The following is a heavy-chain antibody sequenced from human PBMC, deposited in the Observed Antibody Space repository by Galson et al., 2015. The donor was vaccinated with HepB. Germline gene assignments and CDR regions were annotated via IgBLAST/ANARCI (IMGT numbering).Heavy chain of an antibody. V-gene: IGHV1-69*06. CDR3: ARIIPLGRLGELSLYSKKPGSGAFDI. Sequence: SVKVSCKASGGTFSSYAISWVRQAPGQGLEWMGGIIPIFGTANYAQKFQGRVTITADKSTSTAYMELSSLRSEDTAVYYCARIIPLGRLGELSLYSKKPGSGAFDIWGQGTMVTVSS. CDR1: GGTFSSYA. J-gene: IGHJ3*02. CDR2: IIPIFGTA. D-gene: IGHD3-16*02.